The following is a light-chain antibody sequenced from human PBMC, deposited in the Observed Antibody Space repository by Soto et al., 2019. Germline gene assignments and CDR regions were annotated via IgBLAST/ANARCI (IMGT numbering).Light chain of an antibody. CDR1: TSNIGCNP. CDR2: DSN. V-gene: IGLV1-44*01. Sequence: QSVLTQSPSASGTPGQRVTISFSGGTSNIGCNPVDWYQQFPGTATKLLIYDSNQRPSGVPDRFYGSKSGPSASLAIRGLQPEDEVAYYPATWDGSLGGWGFGGGTQLPV. J-gene: IGLJ7*01. CDR3: ATWDGSLGGWG.